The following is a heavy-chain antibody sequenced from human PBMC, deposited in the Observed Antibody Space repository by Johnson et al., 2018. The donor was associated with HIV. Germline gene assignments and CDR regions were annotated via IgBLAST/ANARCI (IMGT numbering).Heavy chain of an antibody. CDR1: GFTFNNYA. Sequence: QVQLVESGGGLVQPGGSLRLSCAASGFTFNNYAMDWVRQAPGKGLEWVAFVSSDGTTRKYADSVKGRFTISRDNFKNTLYLQMNSLRDEDTAVYCCARPYILLQLVSAFDIWGQGTMVTVSS. J-gene: IGHJ3*02. CDR2: VSSDGTTR. D-gene: IGHD6-6*01. V-gene: IGHV3-30*03. CDR3: ARPYILLQLVSAFDI.